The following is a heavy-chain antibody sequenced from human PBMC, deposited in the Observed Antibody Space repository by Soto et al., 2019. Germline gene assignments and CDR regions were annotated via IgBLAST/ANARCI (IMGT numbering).Heavy chain of an antibody. Sequence: EVQLVDSGGGLVQPGGSLRLSCAASRFTFNSYWMSWVRQAPGKGLEWVANINQDGSEKVYVDSVKGRFTISRDNAKNSLYLQMNSLRDEDTAVYYCARDKGYLDYWGQGTLVTVSS. D-gene: IGHD2-2*01. CDR3: ARDKGYLDY. CDR1: RFTFNSYW. CDR2: INQDGSEK. V-gene: IGHV3-7*01. J-gene: IGHJ4*02.